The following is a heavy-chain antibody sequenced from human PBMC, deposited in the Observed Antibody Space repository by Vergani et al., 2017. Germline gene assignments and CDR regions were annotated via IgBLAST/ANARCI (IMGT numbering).Heavy chain of an antibody. J-gene: IGHJ4*02. CDR3: GRGSDNYN. CDR1: GSTFRSLA. CDR2: IKNTGDST. V-gene: IGHV3-23*01. D-gene: IGHD5-24*01. Sequence: EVQLLEPGGGLVQPGGPWRPSCASLGSTFRSLAMSWVRQGHGQGMEWVSSIKNTGDSTHYADAVKGRFTISRDNSKNTLYLQMNSLRVEDTAVYYCGRGSDNYNWGQGTLVTVSS.